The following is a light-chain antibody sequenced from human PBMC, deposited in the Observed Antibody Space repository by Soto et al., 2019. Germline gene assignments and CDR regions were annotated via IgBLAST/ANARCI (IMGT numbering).Light chain of an antibody. V-gene: IGKV3-15*01. CDR3: QQYNNWPRT. J-gene: IGKJ1*01. CDR2: GAS. Sequence: EIVMTQSPATLSVSPGERATLSCRASQSVSSNLAWYQQKPGQAPRLLIYGASTRATVIPARLSGSGSGTEFTLTISSLKSEDFAVYYSQQYNNWPRTFGQGTKVEIK. CDR1: QSVSSN.